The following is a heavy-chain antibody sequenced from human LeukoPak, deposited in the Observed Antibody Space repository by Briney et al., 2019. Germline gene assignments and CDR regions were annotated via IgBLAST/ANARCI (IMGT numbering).Heavy chain of an antibody. CDR3: ARGYDSSGHEGVLDY. Sequence: PGGSLRLSCAGTGFAFNMFAIDWVRQAPGKELEWVSGLSRGGSTTNYADSVKGRFTISRDNAKNTLYLQMNSLRAEDTAVYYCARGYDSSGHEGVLDYWGQGTLVTVSS. D-gene: IGHD3-22*01. V-gene: IGHV3-23*01. J-gene: IGHJ4*02. CDR1: GFAFNMFA. CDR2: LSRGGSTT.